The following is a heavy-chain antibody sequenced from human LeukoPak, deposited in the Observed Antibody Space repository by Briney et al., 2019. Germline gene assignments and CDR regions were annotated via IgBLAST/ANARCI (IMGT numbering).Heavy chain of an antibody. Sequence: XXAPGRGLEWVASINHNGIVNYYVDSVKGRFTISRDNAKNSLYLQMSNLRAEDTAVYFCARGGGLDVWGQGATVTVSS. D-gene: IGHD3-16*01. CDR3: ARGGGLDV. CDR2: INHNGIVN. V-gene: IGHV3-7*03. J-gene: IGHJ6*02.